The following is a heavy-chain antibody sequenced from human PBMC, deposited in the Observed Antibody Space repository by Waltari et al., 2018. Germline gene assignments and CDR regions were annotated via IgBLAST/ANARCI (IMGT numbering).Heavy chain of an antibody. D-gene: IGHD1-1*01. CDR2: IVTSGSR. J-gene: IGHJ3*01. V-gene: IGHV3-53*01. CDR3: ARATNWVLEAFDL. Sequence: ELQVVESGGGLIQPGASLRLSCSASGFTVSSTYMAWGRQAPGKGPEGVSVIVTSGSRYHSNSVKGRFTISRDKSENTVHLQMKNLTAEDTALYYCARATNWVLEAFDLWGQGTMVTVSP. CDR1: GFTVSSTY.